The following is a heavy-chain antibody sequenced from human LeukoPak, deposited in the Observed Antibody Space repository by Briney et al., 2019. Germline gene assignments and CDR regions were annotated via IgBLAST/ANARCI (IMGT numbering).Heavy chain of an antibody. CDR1: GFTLSSYG. CDR2: IYHSGST. Sequence: GSLRLSCAASGFTLSSYGMSWVRQAPGKGLEWIGSIYHSGSTYYNPSLKSRVTLSVDTSKNQFSLKLSSVTAADTAVYYCAGEDIHILTGYHRRELYWYFDLWGRGTLVTVSS. J-gene: IGHJ2*01. V-gene: IGHV4-38-2*02. D-gene: IGHD3-9*01. CDR3: AGEDIHILTGYHRRELYWYFDL.